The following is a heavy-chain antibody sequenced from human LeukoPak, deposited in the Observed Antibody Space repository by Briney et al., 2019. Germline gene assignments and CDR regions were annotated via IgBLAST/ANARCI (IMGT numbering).Heavy chain of an antibody. J-gene: IGHJ4*02. Sequence: SETLSLTCTVASVSISSGGYYWSWIRQHPGKGLEWIGDVYYSGTTSYNPSLKSRVSISIDTSKNQFSLKVNSVTAADTAVYYCARGYSSTRMVFHYWGQGTLVTVSP. CDR3: ARGYSSTRMVFHY. V-gene: IGHV4-31*03. CDR2: VYYSGTT. D-gene: IGHD2-8*01. CDR1: SVSISSGGYY.